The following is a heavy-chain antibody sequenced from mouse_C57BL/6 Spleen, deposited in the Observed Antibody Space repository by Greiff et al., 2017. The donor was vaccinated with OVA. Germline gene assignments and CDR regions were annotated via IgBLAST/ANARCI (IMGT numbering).Heavy chain of an antibody. CDR3: ANDYDDAMDY. D-gene: IGHD2-4*01. V-gene: IGHV1-81*01. Sequence: QVQLQQSGAELARPGASVKLSCKASGYTFTSYGISWVKQRTGQGLEWIGEIYPRSGNNYYNEKFKGKATLTADKSSSTAYMELRSLTSEDSAVYFCANDYDDAMDYWGQGTSVTVSS. CDR2: IYPRSGNN. CDR1: GYTFTSYG. J-gene: IGHJ4*01.